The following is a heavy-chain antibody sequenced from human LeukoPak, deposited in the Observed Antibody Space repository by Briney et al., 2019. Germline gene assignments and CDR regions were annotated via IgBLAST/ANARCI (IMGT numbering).Heavy chain of an antibody. CDR1: GFTVSGPA. V-gene: IGHV3-73*01. D-gene: IGHD1-26*01. CDR3: TRDSGTYNWFDP. J-gene: IGHJ5*02. CDR2: IDKKDKGYATTT. Sequence: GGSLRLSCAASGFTVSGPAIHWVRQSSGKGLEWDGQIDKKDKGYATTTAYAASVKGRFTISRDDSINTAYLQMRSLKTEDTALYYCTRDSGTYNWFDPWGQGTLVTVSS.